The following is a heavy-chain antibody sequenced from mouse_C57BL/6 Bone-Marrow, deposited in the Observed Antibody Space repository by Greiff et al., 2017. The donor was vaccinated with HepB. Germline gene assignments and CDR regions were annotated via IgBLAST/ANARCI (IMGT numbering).Heavy chain of an antibody. Sequence: VQLQQSGPVLVKPGASVKMFCKASGYTFTDYYMNWVKQSHGKSLEWIGVINPYNGGTSYNQKFKGKATLTVDKSSSTAYMELNSLTSEDSAVYYCARRAWYFDVWGTGTTVTVSS. J-gene: IGHJ1*03. CDR2: INPYNGGT. D-gene: IGHD3-1*01. CDR1: GYTFTDYY. CDR3: ARRAWYFDV. V-gene: IGHV1-19*01.